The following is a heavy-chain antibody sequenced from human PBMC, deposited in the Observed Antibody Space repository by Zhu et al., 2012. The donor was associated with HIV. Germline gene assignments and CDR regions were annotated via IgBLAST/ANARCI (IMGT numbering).Heavy chain of an antibody. CDR2: LSHSGTT. D-gene: IGHD3-10*02. CDR3: ATPLISTWIPYVGANTTLPFDI. CDR1: TYSINSAYY. V-gene: IGHV4-38-2*01. Sequence: QVQLQESGPGLVKPSETLSLTCSVSTYSINSAYYWAWIRQSPGKGLEWIGSLSHSGTTSYSPALWGQSPYQLTRLRTASPLNVNSVTAADTAVYYCATPLISTWIPYVGANTTLPFDIWGQGTSRHRLF. J-gene: IGHJ3*02.